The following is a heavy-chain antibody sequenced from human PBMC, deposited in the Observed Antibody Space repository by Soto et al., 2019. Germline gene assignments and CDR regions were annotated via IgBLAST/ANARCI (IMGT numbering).Heavy chain of an antibody. V-gene: IGHV4-61*01. CDR2: IYYSGST. Sequence: SETLSLTCSVSGGSVRSGSYYWTWIRQPPGKGLEWIGYIYYSGSTYYNPSLKSRVTISVDTSKNQFSLKLSSVTAADRAVYYCARAQECSSGSCYRRRVWFDPWGQGTLVTVSS. CDR1: GGSVRSGSYY. D-gene: IGHD2-15*01. CDR3: ARAQECSSGSCYRRRVWFDP. J-gene: IGHJ5*02.